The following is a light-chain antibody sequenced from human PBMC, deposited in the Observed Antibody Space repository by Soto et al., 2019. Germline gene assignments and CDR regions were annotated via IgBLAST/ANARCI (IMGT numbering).Light chain of an antibody. CDR1: ISDIGGYDY. CDR2: GVT. CDR3: SSYTSRVTVV. J-gene: IGLJ2*01. V-gene: IGLV2-14*03. Sequence: QSALTQPASVSGSPGQSITISCTGTISDIGGYDYVSWHQQHPGKAPKLIIYGVTNRPSGTSNRFTGSKSGNTASLTISGLQAEDEADYYCSSYTSRVTVVFGGGTKVTVL.